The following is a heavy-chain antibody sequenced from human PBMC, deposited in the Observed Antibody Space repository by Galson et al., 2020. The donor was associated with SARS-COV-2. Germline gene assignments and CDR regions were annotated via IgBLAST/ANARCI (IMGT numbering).Heavy chain of an antibody. CDR2: IYYDDDK. D-gene: IGHD2-2*01. J-gene: IGHJ5*02. CDR1: GFSLTTSGVG. V-gene: IGHV2-5*02. CDR3: VHKPRDTTCYSS. Sequence: KMSGHTLVKPTQTLTLTCTFSGFSLTTSGVGVGWIRQSPGKALEWLALIYYDDDKRYSPSLESRLTINKDTFKNEVVLTITNVDPVDTATYYCVHKPRDTTCYSSWGQGTLVPVSS.